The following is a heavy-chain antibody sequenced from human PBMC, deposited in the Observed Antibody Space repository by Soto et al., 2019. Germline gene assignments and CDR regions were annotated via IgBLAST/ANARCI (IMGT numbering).Heavy chain of an antibody. CDR3: ARLPSRHLVDY. J-gene: IGHJ4*02. V-gene: IGHV4-39*01. CDR2: MFYGVST. D-gene: IGHD3-3*02. CDR1: GSSINSSGYY. Sequence: SETLSLTCTVSGSSINSSGYYWGWIRQPPGKGLEWIGSMFYGVSTYYNPSLKSRVTVSVDTSKDQFSLNLRSVTAADTAVYYCARLPSRHLVDYWGQGTLVTVSS.